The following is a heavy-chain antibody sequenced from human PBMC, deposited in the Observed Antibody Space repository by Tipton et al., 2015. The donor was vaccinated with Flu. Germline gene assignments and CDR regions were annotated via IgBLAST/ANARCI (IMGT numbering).Heavy chain of an antibody. Sequence: TLSLTCTVSGDSISTTIYYWGWVRQPPGKGLEWIGSIYYSGTTYYNPSLKSRVTISVDSSKNEFSLTLASLTAADTAVYYFAGGLWHGLRAYYYYGVDVWGQGTTVTVSS. V-gene: IGHV4-39*07. J-gene: IGHJ6*02. CDR3: AGGLWHGLRAYYYYGVDV. CDR2: IYYSGTT. CDR1: GDSISTTIYY.